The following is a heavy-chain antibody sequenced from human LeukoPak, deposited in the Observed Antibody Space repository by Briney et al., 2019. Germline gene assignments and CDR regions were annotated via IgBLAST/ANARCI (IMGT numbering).Heavy chain of an antibody. CDR3: ARDPRRYSSGWSWFDP. D-gene: IGHD6-19*01. V-gene: IGHV1-3*01. CDR2: INAGNGNT. J-gene: IGHJ5*02. CDR1: GYTFTSYY. Sequence: ASVKVSCKASGYTFTSYYMHWVRQAPGQRLEWMGWINAGNGNTKYSQKFQGRVTITRDTSASTAYMELSSLRSEDTAVYYCARDPRRYSSGWSWFDPWGQGTLVTVSS.